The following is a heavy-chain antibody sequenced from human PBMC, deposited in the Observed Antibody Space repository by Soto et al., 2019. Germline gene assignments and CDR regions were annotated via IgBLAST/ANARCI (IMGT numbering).Heavy chain of an antibody. CDR2: ISSSSSYI. Sequence: GGSMRLSCAASGFTFSSYSRNWVSQAPGKGLEWVSSISSSSSYIYYADSVKGRFTISRDNAKNSQYLQMNSLRAEDTAVYYCARDRITMVRGVILFDPWGQGTLVTVSS. CDR1: GFTFSSYS. CDR3: ARDRITMVRGVILFDP. D-gene: IGHD3-10*01. J-gene: IGHJ5*02. V-gene: IGHV3-21*01.